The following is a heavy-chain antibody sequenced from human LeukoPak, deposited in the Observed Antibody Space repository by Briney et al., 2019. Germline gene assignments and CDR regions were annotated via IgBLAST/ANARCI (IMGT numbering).Heavy chain of an antibody. CDR1: GYIFTGYY. CDR3: AITVTTQTSAFDI. V-gene: IGHV1-2*06. Sequence: ASVKVSCKASGYIFTGYYMHWVRQAPGQGLEWMGRINPNSGGTNYAQKFQGRVTMTRDTSISTAYMELSRLRSDDTAVYYCAITVTTQTSAFDIWGQGTMVTVSS. D-gene: IGHD4-17*01. J-gene: IGHJ3*02. CDR2: INPNSGGT.